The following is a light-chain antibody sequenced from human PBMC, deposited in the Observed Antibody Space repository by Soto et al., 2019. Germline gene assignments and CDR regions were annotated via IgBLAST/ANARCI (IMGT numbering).Light chain of an antibody. CDR1: SIDVGNFDL. Sequence: QSVLTQPPSVSGSPGQSVTISCTGTSIDVGNFDLVSWYQQPPGTAPKLLIYQVSNRPSGVPDRFSGSQSGNTASLTISGLQAEDENDYYCSLKTSRVTWVFGGGTKLTVL. CDR3: SLKTSRVTWV. J-gene: IGLJ3*02. CDR2: QVS. V-gene: IGLV2-18*01.